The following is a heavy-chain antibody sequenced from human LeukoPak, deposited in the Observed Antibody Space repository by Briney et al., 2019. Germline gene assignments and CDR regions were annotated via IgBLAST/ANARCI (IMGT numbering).Heavy chain of an antibody. CDR2: ISGSGGST. V-gene: IGHV3-23*01. Sequence: PGGSLRLSCAASGFTFSSYAMSWVRQTPGKGLEWVSAISGSGGSTYYADSVRGRFSISRDSSKNTLHLQMNSLRAEDTAVYYCAKDRGYSYGLDYWGQGTWSPSPQ. CDR1: GFTFSSYA. D-gene: IGHD5-18*01. J-gene: IGHJ4*02. CDR3: AKDRGYSYGLDY.